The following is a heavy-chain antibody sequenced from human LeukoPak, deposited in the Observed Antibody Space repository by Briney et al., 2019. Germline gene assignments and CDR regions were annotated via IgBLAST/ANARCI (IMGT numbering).Heavy chain of an antibody. CDR3: ARDRDERSGDAFDI. Sequence: PGGSLRLSCAASGFTVSSNYMSWVRQAPGKGLEWVSVIYSGGSTYYADSVKGRFTISRDNSKNTLYLQMNSLRAEDTAVYYRARDRDERSGDAFDIWGQGTMVTVSS. CDR1: GFTVSSNY. V-gene: IGHV3-66*02. CDR2: IYSGGST. D-gene: IGHD5-12*01. J-gene: IGHJ3*02.